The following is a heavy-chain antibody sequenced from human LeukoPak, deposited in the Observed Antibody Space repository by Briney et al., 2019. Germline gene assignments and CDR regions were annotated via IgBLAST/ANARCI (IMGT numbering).Heavy chain of an antibody. D-gene: IGHD2-21*02. CDR1: GGSISSGGYY. CDR3: ARGDSYSNDY. Sequence: SETLSLTCTVSGGSISSGGYYWSWIRQHPGKGLEWIGYIYYSGSTYYNPSPKSRVTISVDTSKNQFSLKLSSVTAADTAVYYCARGDSYSNDYWGQGTLVTVSS. CDR2: IYYSGST. V-gene: IGHV4-31*03. J-gene: IGHJ4*02.